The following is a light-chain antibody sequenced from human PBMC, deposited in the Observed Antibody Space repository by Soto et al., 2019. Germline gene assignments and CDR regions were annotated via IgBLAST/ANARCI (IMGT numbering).Light chain of an antibody. Sequence: IVLTQSPGTLSLSPGERATLSCRASQRVSSSYLAWYQQKPGQAPRLLIYGASSRATGIPDRFSGSGSGIDFTLTISRLEPEDFAVYYCQQYGSSPLYSFGQGTKVEI. CDR3: QQYGSSPLYS. V-gene: IGKV3-20*01. CDR1: QRVSSSY. CDR2: GAS. J-gene: IGKJ2*03.